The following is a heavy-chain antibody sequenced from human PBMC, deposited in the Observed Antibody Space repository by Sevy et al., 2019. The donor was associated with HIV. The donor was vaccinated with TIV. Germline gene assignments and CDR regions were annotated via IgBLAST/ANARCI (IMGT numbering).Heavy chain of an antibody. J-gene: IGHJ4*01. D-gene: IGHD4-4*01. V-gene: IGHV3-73*01. CDR1: GFTFSGSP. Sequence: GGYLRLSCAASGFTFSGSPVHWVRQASGKGLEWVGRIRSKANNYATAYTASLKGRFTISRDDSKNTAYLQMDSLKTEDTAVYYCTAGYSHYAGVWFDYWGPGTLVTVSS. CDR2: IRSKANNYAT. CDR3: TAGYSHYAGVWFDY.